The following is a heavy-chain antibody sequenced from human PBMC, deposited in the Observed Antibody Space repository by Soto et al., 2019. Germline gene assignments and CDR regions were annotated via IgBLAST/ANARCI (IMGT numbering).Heavy chain of an antibody. CDR1: VFTFSSYG. V-gene: IGHV3-30*18. CDR2: ISYDGSNK. J-gene: IGHJ4*02. D-gene: IGHD6-13*01. CDR3: AKSYGIAAAGTSYFDY. Sequence: GGSLRLSCGASVFTFSSYGMHWVRQAPGKGLEWVAVISYDGSNKYYADSVKGRFTISRNNSKNTLYLQMNSLRAEDTAVYYCAKSYGIAAAGTSYFDYWGQGTLVTVSS.